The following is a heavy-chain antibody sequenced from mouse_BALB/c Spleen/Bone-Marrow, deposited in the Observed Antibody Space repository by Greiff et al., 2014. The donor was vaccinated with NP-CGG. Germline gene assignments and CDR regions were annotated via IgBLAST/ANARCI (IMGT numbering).Heavy chain of an antibody. CDR3: ARLRDGYSPFAY. D-gene: IGHD2-3*01. CDR1: GFTFSSYA. CDR2: ISSGGSYT. J-gene: IGHJ3*01. V-gene: IGHV5-9-1*01. Sequence: EVMLVESGGGLVKPGGSLKLSCAASGFTFSSYAMSWVRQTPEKRLEWVATISSGGSYTYYPDSVKGRFTISRDNAKNTLYLQMGSLRSEDTAMYYCARLRDGYSPFAYWGQGTLVTVSA.